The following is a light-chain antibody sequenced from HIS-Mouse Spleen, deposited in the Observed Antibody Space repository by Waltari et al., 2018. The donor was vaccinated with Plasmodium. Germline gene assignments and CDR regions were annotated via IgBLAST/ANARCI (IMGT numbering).Light chain of an antibody. CDR2: GAS. CDR3: QQYNNWSFT. CDR1: QSVSSN. Sequence: EIVMKQSPATLSVSPGERATLSFRASQSVSSNLAWYQQKPGQAPRLLIYGASTRATGIPARFSGSGSGTEFTLTISSLQSEDFAVYYCQQYNNWSFTFGPGTKVDIK. J-gene: IGKJ3*01. V-gene: IGKV3-15*01.